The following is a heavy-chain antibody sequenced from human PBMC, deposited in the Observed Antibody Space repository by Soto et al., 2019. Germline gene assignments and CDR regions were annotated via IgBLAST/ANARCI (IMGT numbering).Heavy chain of an antibody. CDR3: ARQRGGSWSGYSEF. V-gene: IGHV4-4*02. D-gene: IGHD3-3*01. CDR1: GVSITGGNW. CDR2: IFHSGST. J-gene: IGHJ4*02. Sequence: KPSETLSLTCAVSGVSITGGNWWTWVRQPPGKGLEWIGEIFHSGSTTYHPSLRSRVTISVDKSKNQFSLKLSSVTAADTAVYYCARQRGGSWSGYSEFWGQGTLVTVSS.